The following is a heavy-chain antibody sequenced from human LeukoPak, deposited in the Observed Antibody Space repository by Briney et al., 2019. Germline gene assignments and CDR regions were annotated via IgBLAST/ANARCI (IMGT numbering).Heavy chain of an antibody. Sequence: GASVKVTCKAFGYTFTCYWMHLVRQPPGQGPEWMGVISPSGGSTIYAQKFKGRVTLTRDMSTSTDYLELSSLRSEDTAVYYCARGNSVRDEAWWFNPWGQGTLVTVSS. V-gene: IGHV1-46*01. D-gene: IGHD5-24*01. J-gene: IGHJ5*02. CDR2: ISPSGGST. CDR3: ARGNSVRDEAWWFNP. CDR1: GYTFTCYW.